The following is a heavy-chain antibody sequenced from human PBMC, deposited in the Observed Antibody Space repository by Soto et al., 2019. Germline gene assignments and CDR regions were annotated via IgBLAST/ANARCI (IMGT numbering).Heavy chain of an antibody. V-gene: IGHV1-18*01. D-gene: IGHD2-15*01. CDR3: ERDDCSGGSCFLSDY. CDR2: ISAYNGNT. J-gene: IGHJ4*02. Sequence: RASVKVSCKASGYTFTSYGISWVRQAPGQGLEWMGWISAYNGNTNYAQKLQGRVTMTTDTSTSTAYMELRSLRSDDTAVYYCERDDCSGGSCFLSDYWGQGLLVTVS. CDR1: GYTFTSYG.